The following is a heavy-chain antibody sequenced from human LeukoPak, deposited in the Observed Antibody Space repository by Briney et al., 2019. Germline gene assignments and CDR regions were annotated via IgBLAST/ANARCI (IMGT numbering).Heavy chain of an antibody. J-gene: IGHJ4*02. CDR1: GGSFSGYY. V-gene: IGHV4-34*01. Sequence: SETLSLTCAVYGGSFSGYYWSWIRQPPGKGLEWIGEINHSGSTNYNPSLKSRVTISVDTSKNQFSLKLNSVTAADTAVYYCARVTRPIDYWGQGTLVTVSS. CDR2: INHSGST. CDR3: ARVTRPIDY. D-gene: IGHD4-23*01.